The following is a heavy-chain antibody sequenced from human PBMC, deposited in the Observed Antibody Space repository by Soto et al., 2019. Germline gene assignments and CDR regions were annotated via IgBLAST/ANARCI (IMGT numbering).Heavy chain of an antibody. CDR3: ARVRDYGDYVYFDY. V-gene: IGHV1-3*01. J-gene: IGHJ4*02. CDR1: GYTFTSYA. CDR2: INAGNGNT. D-gene: IGHD4-17*01. Sequence: QVQLVQSGAEGKKPGASVKVSCKASGYTFTSYAMHWVRQAPGQRLEWMGWINAGNGNTKYSQKFQGRVTITRDTSASTAYMELSSLRSEDTAVYYCARVRDYGDYVYFDYWGQGPLVTVSS.